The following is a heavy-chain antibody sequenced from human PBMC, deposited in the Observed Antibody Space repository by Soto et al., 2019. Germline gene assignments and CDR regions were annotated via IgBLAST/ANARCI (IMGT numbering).Heavy chain of an antibody. CDR1: GFIFDTYA. Sequence: GGSLRLSCVASGFIFDTYAMSWVRQAPGKRLEWVSAISGSGGTTYYADSVKGRLTISRDNSKNILYLQLNSLRVEDTAVYYCAKGRGRFISGVQKTFDSWGQGTLVTVSS. V-gene: IGHV3-23*01. D-gene: IGHD2-8*01. CDR3: AKGRGRFISGVQKTFDS. CDR2: ISGSGGTT. J-gene: IGHJ4*02.